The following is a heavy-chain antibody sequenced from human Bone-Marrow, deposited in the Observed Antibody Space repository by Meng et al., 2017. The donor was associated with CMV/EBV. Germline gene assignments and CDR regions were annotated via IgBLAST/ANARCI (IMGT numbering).Heavy chain of an antibody. J-gene: IGHJ5*02. D-gene: IGHD5-24*01. CDR3: ARGGLRRWLQHNWFDP. CDR1: GFTFSSYA. Sequence: GSLRLSCAASGFTFSSYAMSWIRQPPGKGLEWIGSIYYSGSTYYNPSLKSRVTISVDTSKNQFSLKLSSVTAADTAVYYCARGGLRRWLQHNWFDPWGQGTLVTVSS. V-gene: IGHV4-39*01. CDR2: IYYSGST.